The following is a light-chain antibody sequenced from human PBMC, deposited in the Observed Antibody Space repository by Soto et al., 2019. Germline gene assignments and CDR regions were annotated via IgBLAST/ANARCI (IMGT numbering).Light chain of an antibody. CDR2: DAS. V-gene: IGKV3-11*01. CDR1: QGIGNY. Sequence: EIVLTQSPATLSLSTGERATLSCRASQGIGNYLAWYQLKPGQAPRLLIYDASSRATGIPDRFSGSGSGADFTLTISSLQPDDFATYYCQQYNSYSGTFGQGTKVDI. CDR3: QQYNSYSGT. J-gene: IGKJ1*01.